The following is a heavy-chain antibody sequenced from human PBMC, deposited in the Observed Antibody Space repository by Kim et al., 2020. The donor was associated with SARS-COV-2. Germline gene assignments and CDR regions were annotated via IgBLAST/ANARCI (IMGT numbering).Heavy chain of an antibody. D-gene: IGHD3-22*01. V-gene: IGHV3-21*01. CDR1: GFTFSGYS. CDR3: ARDWETVDYDDDSSGHHDY. Sequence: GGSLRLSCAASGFTFSGYSMHWVRQAPGKGLEWVSSISSTGTYIYYADSVKGRFTISRDNAKNSLYLQMNSLRAEETAVYYCARDWETVDYDDDSSGHHDYGGQGTLVTVSS. J-gene: IGHJ4*02. CDR2: ISSTGTYI.